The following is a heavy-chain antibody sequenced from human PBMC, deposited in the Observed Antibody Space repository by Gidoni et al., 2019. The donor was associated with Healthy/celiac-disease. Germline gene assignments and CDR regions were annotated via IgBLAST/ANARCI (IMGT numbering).Heavy chain of an antibody. CDR1: GYTFTSSY. D-gene: IGHD3-22*01. V-gene: IGHV1-46*01. Sequence: QVQLVQSGAEVKKPGASVKVSCKASGYTFTSSYMHWVRQAPGQGLEWMGIINPSGGSTSYAQKFQGRVTMTRDTSTSTVYMELSSLRSEDTAVYYCARDYYDSSGYFLHYYGMDVWGQGTTVTVSS. CDR2: INPSGGST. CDR3: ARDYYDSSGYFLHYYGMDV. J-gene: IGHJ6*02.